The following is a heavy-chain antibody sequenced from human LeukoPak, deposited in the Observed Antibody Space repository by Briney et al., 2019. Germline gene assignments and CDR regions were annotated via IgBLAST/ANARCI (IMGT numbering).Heavy chain of an antibody. J-gene: IGHJ4*02. V-gene: IGHV4-34*01. D-gene: IGHD3-3*01. CDR1: GFTLSSYA. Sequence: GSLRLSCAASGFTLSSYAMNWIRQPPGKGLEWIGEINHSGSTNYNPSLKSRVTISVDTSKNQFSLKLSSVTAADTAVYYCARLGAYYDFWSGYYTTNYFDYWGQGTLVTVSS. CDR3: ARLGAYYDFWSGYYTTNYFDY. CDR2: INHSGST.